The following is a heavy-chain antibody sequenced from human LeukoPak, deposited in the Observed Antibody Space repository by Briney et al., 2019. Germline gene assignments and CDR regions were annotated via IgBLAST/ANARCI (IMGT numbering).Heavy chain of an antibody. D-gene: IGHD2-15*01. CDR1: GGTFSSYA. CDR3: AKGGAPDYHPLCRYHYFDY. J-gene: IGHJ4*02. V-gene: IGHV1-69*04. Sequence: SVKVSCKASGGTFSSYAISWVRQAPGQGLEWMGRIIHILGIANYAQKFQGRVTITADKSTSTAYMELNSLRAEDTVVYYCAKGGAPDYHPLCRYHYFDYWGQGTLVTVSS. CDR2: IIHILGIA.